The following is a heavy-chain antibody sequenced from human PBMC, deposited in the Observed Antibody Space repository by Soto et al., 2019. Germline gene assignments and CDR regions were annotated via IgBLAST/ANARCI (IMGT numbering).Heavy chain of an antibody. D-gene: IGHD3-3*01. Sequence: GASVKVSCKASGYTFISYDTNWVRQATGQGLECMGWMNPNSGNTGYAQKFQGRVTMTRNTSISTAYMELSSLRSEDTAVYYCAPYRGITIFGVVAYGLGVWGQGTTVTVSS. CDR3: APYRGITIFGVVAYGLGV. J-gene: IGHJ6*02. CDR2: MNPNSGNT. CDR1: GYTFISYD. V-gene: IGHV1-8*01.